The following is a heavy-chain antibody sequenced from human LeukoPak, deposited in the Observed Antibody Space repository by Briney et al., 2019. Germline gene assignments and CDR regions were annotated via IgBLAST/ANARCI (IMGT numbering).Heavy chain of an antibody. CDR2: ISWNSGSI. J-gene: IGHJ4*02. CDR3: ARWGVHCSGGGCQGNFDY. Sequence: PGGSLRLSCAASGFTFDDYAMHWVRQAPGRGLEWVSGISWNSGSIGYADSVKGRFTISRDNAKNSLYLQMNSLGAEDTAVYYCARWGVHCSGGGCQGNFDYWGQGTLVTVSS. CDR1: GFTFDDYA. V-gene: IGHV3-9*01. D-gene: IGHD2-15*01.